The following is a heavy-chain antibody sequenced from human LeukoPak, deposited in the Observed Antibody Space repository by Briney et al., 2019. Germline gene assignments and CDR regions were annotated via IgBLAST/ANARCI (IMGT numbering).Heavy chain of an antibody. J-gene: IGHJ4*02. V-gene: IGHV1-3*01. CDR3: ARDHYDFWSGYPNYSLDY. CDR1: GYTFSSYA. D-gene: IGHD3-3*01. Sequence: ASVNVSCKASGYTFSSYAMHWVRQAPGQRLEWMGWINAGRGNTKYSQKFQGRITITRDTPASTAYMELSSLRSEDTAVYYCARDHYDFWSGYPNYSLDYWGQGTLVTVSS. CDR2: INAGRGNT.